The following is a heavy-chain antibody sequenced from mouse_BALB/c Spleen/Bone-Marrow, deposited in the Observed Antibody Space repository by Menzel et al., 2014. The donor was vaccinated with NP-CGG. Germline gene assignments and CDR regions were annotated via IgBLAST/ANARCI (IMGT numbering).Heavy chain of an antibody. V-gene: IGHV5-15*02. J-gene: IGHJ1*01. CDR3: ARDQVYFFGCSYLYFDG. CDR2: ISHLAYSI. D-gene: IGHD1-1*01. Sequence: EVKLVESGGGLVQPGGSRKLSCAASGFTFRDYGMAWVRQAPGKGPEWVAFISHLAYSIYYADTVTGRFTISRENAKNTPYLEMSSLRSEATAMYYCARDQVYFFGCSYLYFDGWGAGTTVTISS. CDR1: GFTFRDYG.